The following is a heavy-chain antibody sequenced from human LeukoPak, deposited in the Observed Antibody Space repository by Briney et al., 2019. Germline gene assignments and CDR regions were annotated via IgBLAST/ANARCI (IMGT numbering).Heavy chain of an antibody. V-gene: IGHV4-4*02. Sequence: PSGALSLTCAVSGGSLSSSNWWSWVRQPPGKGLEWIGEIYHSGGTNYNPSLKSRVTISVGKSKNQFPLKLSSVTAADTAVYYCARASNDYIWGSYRYTFDYWGQGTLVTVYS. CDR1: GGSLSSSNW. CDR2: IYHSGGT. CDR3: ARASNDYIWGSYRYTFDY. J-gene: IGHJ4*02. D-gene: IGHD3-16*02.